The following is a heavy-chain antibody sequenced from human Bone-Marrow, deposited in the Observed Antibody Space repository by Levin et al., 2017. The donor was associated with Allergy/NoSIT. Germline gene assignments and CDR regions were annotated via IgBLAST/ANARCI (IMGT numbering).Heavy chain of an antibody. D-gene: IGHD5-12*01. V-gene: IGHV3-23*01. CDR3: AKVGGYDYYYHYHMDV. J-gene: IGHJ6*02. Sequence: AGGSLRLSCAVSGFDFGNYAMNWVRQAPGKGLEWVSVISDAGGTTFYGDSVKGRFTVSRDNSKNTLFLQMNSLRVEDTAVYYCAKVGGYDYYYHYHMDVWGQGTTVTVSS. CDR1: GFDFGNYA. CDR2: ISDAGGTT.